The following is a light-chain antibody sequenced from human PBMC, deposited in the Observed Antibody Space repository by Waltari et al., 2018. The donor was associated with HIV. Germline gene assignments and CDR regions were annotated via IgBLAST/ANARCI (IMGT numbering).Light chain of an antibody. V-gene: IGLV2-14*01. CDR2: EIS. CDR1: PSDVRDYTY. J-gene: IGLJ1*01. Sequence: QSALTQPPSVSGSPAQSITISCTGTPSDVRDYTYVSRYQQHPGNAPQLMIYEISNRPSGVSNRFSGSKPGNTASLTISALQAEDEDDYFCSSYTSSSTLVFGSGTKFTVL. CDR3: SSYTSSSTLV.